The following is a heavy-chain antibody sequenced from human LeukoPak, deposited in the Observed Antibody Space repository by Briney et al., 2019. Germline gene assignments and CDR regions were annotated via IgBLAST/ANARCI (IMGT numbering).Heavy chain of an antibody. D-gene: IGHD3-9*01. CDR1: GGSIRFYY. CDR2: IYYSGST. J-gene: IGHJ4*02. Sequence: SETLSLTCTVSGGSIRFYYWSWIRQPPGKGLEWIGYIYYSGSTTYNPSLKSRVTISVDTTKNQFALRLSSVTAADTAVYYCARHSIDWHPDYWGQGTLVTVSS. V-gene: IGHV4-59*08. CDR3: ARHSIDWHPDY.